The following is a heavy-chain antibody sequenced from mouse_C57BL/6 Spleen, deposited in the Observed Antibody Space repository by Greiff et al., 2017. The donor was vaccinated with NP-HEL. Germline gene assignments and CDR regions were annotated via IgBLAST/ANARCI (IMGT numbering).Heavy chain of an antibody. CDR1: GLDFSRSW. V-gene: IGHV4-1*01. J-gene: IGHJ4*01. CDR2: INPDSSTI. Sequence: EVKLVESGGGLVQPGGSLKLSCAASGLDFSRSWMSWVRRAPGKGLEWIGEINPDSSTINYAPSLKDKFIISRDNAKNTLYLQMIKVRSEDTALYYCASKRGAMDDWGQGTSVTVSS. CDR3: ASKRGAMDD.